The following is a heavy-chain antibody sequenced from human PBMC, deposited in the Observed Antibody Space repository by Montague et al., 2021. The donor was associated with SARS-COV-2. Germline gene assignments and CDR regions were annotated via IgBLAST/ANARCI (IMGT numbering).Heavy chain of an antibody. CDR2: IHHGGST. D-gene: IGHD3-10*01. J-gene: IGHJ6*03. V-gene: IGHV4-34*01. CDR3: ARLGDGVVPSPILGVGPYYSYYYKDV. Sequence: SETLSLTCAVHGGSFSTYSWNWIRQPPGKGLEWIGEIHHGGSTNYNPSLKSRVTISADTSKNQFSLKLTPVAAADTAVYYCARLGDGVVPSPILGVGPYYSYYYKDVWGKGTTVTVSS. CDR1: GGSFSTYS.